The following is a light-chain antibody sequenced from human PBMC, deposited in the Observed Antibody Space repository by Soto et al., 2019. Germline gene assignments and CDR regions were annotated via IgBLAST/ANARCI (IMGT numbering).Light chain of an antibody. CDR2: AAS. CDR3: QQYNSWPLT. CDR1: QSISNY. V-gene: IGKV1-39*01. J-gene: IGKJ4*01. Sequence: DIRMTQSPSSLSASVGDRVTIICRASQSISNYLHWYQQKPGKAPKLLIYAASSLQSGVPSRFSGSGSGTDFTLTISSLQSEDFAVYYCQQYNSWPLTFGGGTKVEIK.